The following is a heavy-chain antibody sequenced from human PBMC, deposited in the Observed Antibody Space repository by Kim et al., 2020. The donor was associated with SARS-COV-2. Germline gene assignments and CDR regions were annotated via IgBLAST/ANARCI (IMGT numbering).Heavy chain of an antibody. CDR2: IKQDGSEK. Sequence: GGSLRLSCAASGFTFSSYWMSWVRQAPGKGLEWVANIKQDGSEKYYVDSVKGRFTISRDNAKNSLYLQMNSLRAEDTAVYYCARDRGVAVAGRNWFDPWGQGTLVTVSS. CDR1: GFTFSSYW. CDR3: ARDRGVAVAGRNWFDP. V-gene: IGHV3-7*01. J-gene: IGHJ5*02. D-gene: IGHD6-19*01.